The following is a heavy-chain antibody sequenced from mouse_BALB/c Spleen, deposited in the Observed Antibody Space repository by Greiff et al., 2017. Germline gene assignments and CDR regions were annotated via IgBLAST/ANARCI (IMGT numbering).Heavy chain of an antibody. V-gene: IGHV1-63*02. CDR1: GYTFTNYW. D-gene: IGHD1-2*01. J-gene: IGHJ1*01. Sequence: QVQLKESGAELVRPGTSVKISCKASGYTFTNYWLGWVKQRPGHGLEWIGDIYPGGGYTNYNEKFKGKATLTADTSSSTAYMQLSSLTSEDSAVYFCAVITTATYWYFDVWGAGTTVTVSS. CDR2: IYPGGGYT. CDR3: AVITTATYWYFDV.